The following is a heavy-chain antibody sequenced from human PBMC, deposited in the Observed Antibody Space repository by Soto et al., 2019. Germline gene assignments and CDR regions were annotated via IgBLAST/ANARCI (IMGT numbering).Heavy chain of an antibody. CDR2: ISGSGAMT. V-gene: IGHV3-23*01. CDR1: GFTFRNYA. J-gene: IGHJ5*02. D-gene: IGHD3-16*02. Sequence: GGSLRLSCAASGFTFRNYAMTGVRQAPGKGLEWVSGISGSGAMTYYADSVKDHFTISRDNSKNTLYLQMNTLRAEDTAIYYCAREIVESAQVPIPGDAWGQGSLVTVSS. CDR3: AREIVESAQVPIPGDA.